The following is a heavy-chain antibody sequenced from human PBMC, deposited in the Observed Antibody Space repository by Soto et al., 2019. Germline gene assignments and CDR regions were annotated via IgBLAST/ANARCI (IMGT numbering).Heavy chain of an antibody. Sequence: SHTLSLTCAISGDSVSSNSAAWYWIRLSPSRGLEWLARTYYRSRWYNDYAVSVRSRITVNPDTSKNQFSLQLTSVTPEDTAVYYCAGTTSHQWYYMDVWGKGTTVTVSS. J-gene: IGHJ6*03. CDR1: GDSVSSNSAA. V-gene: IGHV6-1*01. CDR3: AGTTSHQWYYMDV. D-gene: IGHD1-7*01. CDR2: TYYRSRWYN.